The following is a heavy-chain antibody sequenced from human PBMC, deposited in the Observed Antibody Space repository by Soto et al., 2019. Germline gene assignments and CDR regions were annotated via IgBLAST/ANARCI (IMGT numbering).Heavy chain of an antibody. CDR2: ISPYNGNT. V-gene: IGHV1-18*04. Sequence: QIQLVQSAAEVKKPGASVKVSCKTSGYTFVSYGISWVRQAPGQGLEWMGWISPYNGNTNFAQRFRGRVTLTTDTSTDIVYMDVGSLKSDDTAVYYCARDQNFFDSSGYYDHWGQGTLLTVSS. CDR1: GYTFVSYG. D-gene: IGHD3-22*01. J-gene: IGHJ5*02. CDR3: ARDQNFFDSSGYYDH.